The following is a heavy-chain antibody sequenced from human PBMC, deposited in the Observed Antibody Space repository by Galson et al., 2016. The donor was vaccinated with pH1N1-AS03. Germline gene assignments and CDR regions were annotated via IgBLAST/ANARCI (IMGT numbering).Heavy chain of an antibody. J-gene: IGHJ4*02. CDR2: ISTSSSSI. V-gene: IGHV3-21*01. D-gene: IGHD6-19*01. Sequence: SLRLSCAASGFPFSGSSMNWVRQAPGKGLEWVSFISTSSSSIYYADSVKGRFTISRDNAQNLLYLQMNSLRDEDTAVYYCARGGPPQGISVAGSFDFWGQGTLVTVSS. CDR1: GFPFSGSS. CDR3: ARGGPPQGISVAGSFDF.